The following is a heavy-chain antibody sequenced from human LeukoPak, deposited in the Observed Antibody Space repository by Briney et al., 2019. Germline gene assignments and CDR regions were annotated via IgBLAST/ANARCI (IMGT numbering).Heavy chain of an antibody. CDR3: ARVAGYCSGGSCPQNWVRTYYFDY. CDR2: INHSGST. Sequence: SETLSLTCAVYGGSFSGYYWSWIRQPPGKGLEWIGEINHSGSTNYNPPLKSRVTISVDTSKNQFSLKLSSVTAADTAVYYCARVAGYCSGGSCPQNWVRTYYFDYWGQGTLVTVSS. J-gene: IGHJ4*02. CDR1: GGSFSGYY. D-gene: IGHD2-15*01. V-gene: IGHV4-34*01.